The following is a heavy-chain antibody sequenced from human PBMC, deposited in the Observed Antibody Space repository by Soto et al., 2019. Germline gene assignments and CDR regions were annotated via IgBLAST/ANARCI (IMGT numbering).Heavy chain of an antibody. CDR3: AIGPRMWLAGGGY. J-gene: IGHJ4*02. Sequence: WETLSLTCAVYCGSFSGYYWSWIRQPPGKGLEWLGEINHSGITDYNPSLKSRITISIDTSKKQFSLKLNSVTAADTAVYYCAIGPRMWLAGGGYWGQGTQVTVSS. V-gene: IGHV4-34*01. D-gene: IGHD6-19*01. CDR1: CGSFSGYY. CDR2: INHSGIT.